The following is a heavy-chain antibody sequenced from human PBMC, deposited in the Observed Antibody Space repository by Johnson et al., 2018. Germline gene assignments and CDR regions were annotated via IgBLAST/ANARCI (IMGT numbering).Heavy chain of an antibody. CDR3: TREARGTTGTFDI. CDR1: GFTFSSYT. V-gene: IGHV3-30-3*01. D-gene: IGHD1-7*01. Sequence: QVQLVESGGGVVQPGRSLRLSCAASGFTFSSYTMHWVRQAPGKGLEWVAVILYDGTKKYYADSVKGLFTISRDNFKNTLYLQMNSLGREDAAVYYCTREARGTTGTFDIWGQGAMVTVSS. CDR2: ILYDGTKK. J-gene: IGHJ3*02.